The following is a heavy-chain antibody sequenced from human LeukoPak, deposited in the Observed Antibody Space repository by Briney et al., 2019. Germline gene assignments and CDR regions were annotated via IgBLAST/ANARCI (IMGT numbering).Heavy chain of an antibody. CDR1: GFTVSSHG. V-gene: IGHV3-30*18. Sequence: GGSLRLSCAVSGFTVSSHGMHWVRQAPGKGLEWVAMISYNGNSKYYGDSVKGRFTISRDNSKDTLYLEMDSLRTEDTAVYYCAKDWGSSGWYNYFDPWGQGTLVTVSS. D-gene: IGHD6-19*01. J-gene: IGHJ5*02. CDR2: ISYNGNSK. CDR3: AKDWGSSGWYNYFDP.